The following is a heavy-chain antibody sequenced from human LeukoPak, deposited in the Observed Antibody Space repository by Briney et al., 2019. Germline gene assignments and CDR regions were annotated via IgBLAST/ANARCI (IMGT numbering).Heavy chain of an antibody. Sequence: SETLSLTCTVSGGSISSDHWNWIRQPPGKGLEWIGCIFYSGRTYHNPSLKSRVTISVDLSKGQFSLRLTSVTAADTAVYYCARKNDFEIWGQGTLVTVSS. CDR1: GGSISSDH. CDR2: IFYSGRT. CDR3: ARKNDFEI. V-gene: IGHV4-59*01. D-gene: IGHD2/OR15-2a*01. J-gene: IGHJ3*02.